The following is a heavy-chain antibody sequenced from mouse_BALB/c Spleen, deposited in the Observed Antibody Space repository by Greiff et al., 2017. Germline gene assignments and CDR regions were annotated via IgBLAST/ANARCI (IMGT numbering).Heavy chain of an antibody. CDR1: GYTFTSYW. Sequence: VQLQESGAELAKPGASVKMSCKASGYTFTSYWMHWVKQRPGQGLEWIGYINPSTGYTEYNQKFKDKATLIADKSSSTAYMQLSSLTSEDSAVYYCARSHYGYDYWGQGTTLTVSS. V-gene: IGHV1-7*01. CDR3: ARSHYGYDY. D-gene: IGHD1-2*01. CDR2: INPSTGYT. J-gene: IGHJ2*01.